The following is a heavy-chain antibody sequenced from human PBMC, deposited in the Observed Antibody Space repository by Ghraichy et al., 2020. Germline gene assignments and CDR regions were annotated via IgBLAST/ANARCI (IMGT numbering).Heavy chain of an antibody. CDR1: GFAFGDYA. J-gene: IGHJ4*02. D-gene: IGHD1-26*01. CDR3: TRGLTGSLDY. Sequence: GESLNISCTASGFAFGDYALSWVRQAPGKGLEWVGFIRSKAYGGTTDYAASVKGRITISRDDSKGIAYLQMNSLKTKDTAVYYCTRGLTGSLDYWGQGTLVTVSS. CDR2: IRSKAYGGTT. V-gene: IGHV3-49*04.